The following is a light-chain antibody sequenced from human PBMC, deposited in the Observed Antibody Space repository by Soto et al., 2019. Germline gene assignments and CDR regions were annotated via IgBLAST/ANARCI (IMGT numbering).Light chain of an antibody. Sequence: QCVLNQPRSVSGSPGQSFTIACTGTTSDVGGYNYVSWYQQHPGKAPKLMIYDVSKRPSGVPDRFSGSKSGNTASLTISGLQAEDEADYYCCSYAGSYTLYVFGTGTKVTVL. CDR1: TSDVGGYNY. V-gene: IGLV2-11*01. CDR3: CSYAGSYTLYV. J-gene: IGLJ1*01. CDR2: DVS.